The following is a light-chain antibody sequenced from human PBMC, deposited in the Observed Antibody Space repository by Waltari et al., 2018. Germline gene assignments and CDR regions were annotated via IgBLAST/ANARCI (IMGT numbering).Light chain of an antibody. V-gene: IGLV3-1*01. CDR1: KLGDKY. Sequence: SYELTRPPSVSVSPGQTASITCSGDKLGDKYACWYQQKPGPSPVLVIYQDSKRPSVTPERFSGSNSGNTATLTIRGTQAMDEADYYCQAWDSSTAVVFGGGTKLTVL. CDR2: QDS. J-gene: IGLJ2*01. CDR3: QAWDSSTAVV.